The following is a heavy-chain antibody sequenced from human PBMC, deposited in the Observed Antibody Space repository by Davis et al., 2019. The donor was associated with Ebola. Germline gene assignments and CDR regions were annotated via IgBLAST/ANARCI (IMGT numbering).Heavy chain of an antibody. J-gene: IGHJ4*02. D-gene: IGHD2-15*01. V-gene: IGHV3-30*02. CDR2: IWYDGSNK. CDR3: AKDAGSGMLLYYFDY. CDR1: GFTFSSYG. Sequence: GESLKISCAASGFTFSSYGMHWVRQALGKGLEWVAVIWYDGSNKYYADSVKGRFTISRDNSKNTLYLQMNSLRAEDTALYYCAKDAGSGMLLYYFDYWGQGTLVTVSS.